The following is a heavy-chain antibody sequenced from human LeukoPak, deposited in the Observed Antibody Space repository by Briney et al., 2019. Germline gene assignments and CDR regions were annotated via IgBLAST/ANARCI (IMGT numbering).Heavy chain of an antibody. J-gene: IGHJ4*02. V-gene: IGHV4-59*08. CDR2: IYYSGST. Sequence: PSETLSLTCTVSGESISGFYWTWIRQPPGKGLEWIGYIYYSGSTNYNPSLKSRVTISVDTSKNQFSLKLSSVTAADTAVYYCARVSSGTTGDYWGQGTLVTVSS. D-gene: IGHD1-14*01. CDR1: GESISGFY. CDR3: ARVSSGTTGDY.